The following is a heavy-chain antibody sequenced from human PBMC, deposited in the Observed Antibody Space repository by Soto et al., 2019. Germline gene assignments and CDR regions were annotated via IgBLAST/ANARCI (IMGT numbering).Heavy chain of an antibody. J-gene: IGHJ5*02. CDR3: ARDLTQCDRDCQNH. CDR1: GFTVSTNY. D-gene: IGHD2-21*01. V-gene: IGHV3-66*01. Sequence: GSLRLSCAASGFTVSTNYMTWVRQAPGKGLEWVSLIYSGGSTFYADSVKGRFTISRDKSKNTLYLQMNSLRVEDTAVYYCARDLTQCDRDCQNHWARGTLVPVSS. CDR2: IYSGGST.